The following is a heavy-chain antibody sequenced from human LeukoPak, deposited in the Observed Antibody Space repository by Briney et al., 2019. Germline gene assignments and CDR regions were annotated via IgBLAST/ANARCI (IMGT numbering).Heavy chain of an antibody. V-gene: IGHV3-23*01. CDR3: AKDRCSNGIGCYYYYMDV. Sequence: PGGSLRLSCAASGFTFSSYAMTWVRQAPGKGLEWVSSISGSGGSRDYADSVKGRFTISRDNSKNTLYLQMTSLRAEDTAVYYCAKDRCSNGIGCYYYYMDVWGKGTTVTISS. J-gene: IGHJ6*03. D-gene: IGHD2-8*01. CDR2: ISGSGGSR. CDR1: GFTFSSYA.